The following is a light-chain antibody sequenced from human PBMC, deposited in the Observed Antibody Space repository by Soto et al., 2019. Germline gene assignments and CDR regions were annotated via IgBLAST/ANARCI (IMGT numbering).Light chain of an antibody. CDR2: GAS. CDR1: QSVSSN. J-gene: IGKJ1*01. CDR3: QQYKNSPR. V-gene: IGKV3-15*01. Sequence: EIVMTQSPATLSVSPGERATLSCRASQSVSSNLAWYQQKPGQAPRLLIYGASTRATGIPARFSGSGSGTAFTLTISSLQSEDFAVYYCQQYKNSPRFGQGTKVEIK.